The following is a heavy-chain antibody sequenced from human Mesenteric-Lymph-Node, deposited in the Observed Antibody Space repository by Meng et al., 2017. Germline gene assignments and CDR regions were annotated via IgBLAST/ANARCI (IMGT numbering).Heavy chain of an antibody. V-gene: IGHV3-21*01. Sequence: GESLKISCAASGFTFSSYNINWVRQAPGKGLEWVSSITSTSSYIYYADSVKGRFTISRDNAKNSLYLQMNSLRAEDTAVYYCARETGYSSSWQPYYYYYYGMDVWGQGTTVTVSS. CDR3: ARETGYSSSWQPYYYYYYGMDV. CDR1: GFTFSSYN. CDR2: ITSTSSYI. D-gene: IGHD6-13*01. J-gene: IGHJ6*02.